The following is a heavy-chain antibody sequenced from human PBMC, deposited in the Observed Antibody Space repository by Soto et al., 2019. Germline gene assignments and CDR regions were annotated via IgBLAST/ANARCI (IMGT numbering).Heavy chain of an antibody. V-gene: IGHV3-23*01. CDR1: GFTFSSYA. D-gene: IGHD3-10*01. Sequence: PVGSLRLSCAASGFTFSSYAMSWVRQAPGKGLEWVSAISGSGGSTYYADSVKGRFTISRDNSKNTLYLQMNSLRAEDTAVYYCAKDLAPIYYGSYYYYYMDVWGKGTTVTVSS. J-gene: IGHJ6*03. CDR2: ISGSGGST. CDR3: AKDLAPIYYGSYYYYYMDV.